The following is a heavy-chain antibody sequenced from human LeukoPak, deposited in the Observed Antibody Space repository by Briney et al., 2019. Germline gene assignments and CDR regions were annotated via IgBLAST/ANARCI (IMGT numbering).Heavy chain of an antibody. Sequence: GGSLRLSCAASGFTFSSYAMSWVRLAPGKGLEWVSAISGSGGSTYYADSVKGRFTISRDNSKNTLYLQMNSLRAEDTAVYYCAEDWKLGGIAVAGSDYWGQGTLVTVSS. CDR3: AEDWKLGGIAVAGSDY. CDR1: GFTFSSYA. CDR2: ISGSGGST. J-gene: IGHJ4*02. V-gene: IGHV3-23*01. D-gene: IGHD6-19*01.